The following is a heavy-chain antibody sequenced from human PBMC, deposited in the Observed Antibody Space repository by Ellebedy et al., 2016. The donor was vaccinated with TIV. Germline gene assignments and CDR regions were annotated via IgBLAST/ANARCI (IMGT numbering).Heavy chain of an antibody. CDR2: LWGNGGGA. D-gene: IGHD2/OR15-2a*01. V-gene: IGHV3-23*01. CDR1: GFTFGDFA. Sequence: GESLKISCAASGFTFGDFAMSWVRQAPGKGLEWVSFLWGNGGGAHADSVKGRFTISRDNSNNTLYLQMNSLRAEDTAVYYCARGSRFLAMIPIDYWGQGTLVTVSS. CDR3: ARGSRFLAMIPIDY. J-gene: IGHJ4*02.